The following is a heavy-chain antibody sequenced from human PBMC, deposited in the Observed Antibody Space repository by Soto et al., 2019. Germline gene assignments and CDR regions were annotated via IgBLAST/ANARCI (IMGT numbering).Heavy chain of an antibody. CDR2: TYYRSKWYN. D-gene: IGHD6-13*01. Sequence: SQTLSLTCAISGDSVSSNSAAWNWIRQSPSRGLEWLGRTYYRSKWYNDYAVSVKSRITINPDTSKNQFSLQLNSVTPEDTAVYYCAGDQGIAAAGTIGDGMDVWGQGTTVTVSS. CDR1: GDSVSSNSAA. J-gene: IGHJ6*02. CDR3: AGDQGIAAAGTIGDGMDV. V-gene: IGHV6-1*01.